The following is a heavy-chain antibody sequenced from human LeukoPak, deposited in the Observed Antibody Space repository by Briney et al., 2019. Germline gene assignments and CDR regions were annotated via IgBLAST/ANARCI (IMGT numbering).Heavy chain of an antibody. D-gene: IGHD3-3*01. Sequence: QAGGSLRLSCAASGFTFSSYWMSWVRQAPGKGLEWVANIKQDGSEKYYVDSVKGRFTISRDNAKNSLYLQMNSLRAEDTAVYYRARDGEAGYYDFWSGYYISWGQGTMVTVSS. V-gene: IGHV3-7*01. J-gene: IGHJ3*01. CDR3: ARDGEAGYYDFWSGYYIS. CDR1: GFTFSSYW. CDR2: IKQDGSEK.